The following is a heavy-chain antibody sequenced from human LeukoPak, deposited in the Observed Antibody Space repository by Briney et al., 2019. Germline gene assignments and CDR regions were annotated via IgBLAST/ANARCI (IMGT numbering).Heavy chain of an antibody. Sequence: PGGSLRLSCAASGFTFSTYAMHWVRQAPGKGLEYVSAISSDGDSTYYANSVKGRFTIPRDNSKNTLYLQMGSLRAEDMAVYYCVKGIGGAAAGSFDYWGQGTLVTVSS. CDR3: VKGIGGAAAGSFDY. J-gene: IGHJ4*02. D-gene: IGHD6-13*01. V-gene: IGHV3-64*01. CDR2: ISSDGDST. CDR1: GFTFSTYA.